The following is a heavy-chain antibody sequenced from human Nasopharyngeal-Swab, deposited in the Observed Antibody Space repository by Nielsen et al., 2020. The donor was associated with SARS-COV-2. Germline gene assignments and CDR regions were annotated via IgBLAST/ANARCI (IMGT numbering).Heavy chain of an antibody. Sequence: GESLKISCSASGFSLSRHIIHWVRQAPGKGLEYVSGISSMTYYADSVRGRFTISSDNSKNTVHLQMSSLRNEDTAVYYCVKGMEGYNRGGYLDYWGQGTVVTVSS. V-gene: IGHV3-64D*06. D-gene: IGHD1-14*01. CDR2: ISSMT. CDR1: GFSLSRHI. CDR3: VKGMEGYNRGGYLDY. J-gene: IGHJ4*02.